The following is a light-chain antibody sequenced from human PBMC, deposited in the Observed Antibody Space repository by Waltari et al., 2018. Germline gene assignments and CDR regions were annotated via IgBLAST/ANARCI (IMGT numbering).Light chain of an antibody. V-gene: IGLV1-47*01. CDR3: AAWDASLHAWL. Sequence: QSVLTQPPSASGTPGPRVTISCSGGTSNIGQTYVLWLPQPPGTAPHVPISMNSARPSGVPDRFSGSTAGTSASLAISGLRSEDEADYYCAAWDASLHAWLFGGGTKLTVL. CDR2: MNS. J-gene: IGLJ3*02. CDR1: TSNIGQTY.